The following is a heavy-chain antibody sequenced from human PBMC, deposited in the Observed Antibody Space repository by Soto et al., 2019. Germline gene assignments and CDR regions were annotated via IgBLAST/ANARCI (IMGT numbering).Heavy chain of an antibody. Sequence: GGSLRLSWSASGFPFSDYYISWIRQAPGKGLEWVSYISSSSSYTNYADSVKGRFTISRDNAKNSLYLQMNSLRAEDTAVYYCARAAWGSDWYFDLWGRGTLVTV. J-gene: IGHJ2*01. CDR2: ISSSSSYT. D-gene: IGHD7-27*01. V-gene: IGHV3-11*06. CDR3: ARAAWGSDWYFDL. CDR1: GFPFSDYY.